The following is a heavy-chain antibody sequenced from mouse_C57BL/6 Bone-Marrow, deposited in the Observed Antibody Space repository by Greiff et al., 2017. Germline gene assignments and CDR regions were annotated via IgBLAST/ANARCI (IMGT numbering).Heavy chain of an antibody. V-gene: IGHV5-17*01. J-gene: IGHJ2*01. D-gene: IGHD2-4*01. CDR3: ARQDYDYDDGAYYFDY. CDR1: GFTFSDYG. Sequence: VQLKESGGGLVKPGGSLKLSCAASGFTFSDYGMHWVRQAPEKGLEWVAYISSGSSTIYYADTVKGRFTIYRDNAKNTLFLQMTSLRSEDTAMYYCARQDYDYDDGAYYFDYWGQGTTLTVAS. CDR2: ISSGSSTI.